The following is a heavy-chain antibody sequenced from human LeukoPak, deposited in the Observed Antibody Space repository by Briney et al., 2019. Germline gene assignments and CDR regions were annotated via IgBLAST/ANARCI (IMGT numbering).Heavy chain of an antibody. V-gene: IGHV1-2*02. CDR1: GYTFTGYY. Sequence: ASVKVSCKASGYTFTGYYMHWVRQAPGQGLEWMGWINPNSGGTNYAQKFQGRVTMTRDTSISTAYMELSRLRSDDTAVYYCAREPLGYCSGGSCYRAFDIWGQGTMVTVSS. CDR2: INPNSGGT. J-gene: IGHJ3*02. CDR3: AREPLGYCSGGSCYRAFDI. D-gene: IGHD2-15*01.